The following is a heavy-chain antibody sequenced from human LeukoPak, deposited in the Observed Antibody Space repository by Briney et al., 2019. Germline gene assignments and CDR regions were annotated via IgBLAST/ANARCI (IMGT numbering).Heavy chain of an antibody. CDR1: GFTFSSYN. CDR2: IYIGGST. CDR3: ARDKSANYYYYAMDV. D-gene: IGHD6-13*01. Sequence: GGSLRLSCAASGFTFSSYNMNWVRQAPGKGLEWVSVIYIGGSTYYADSVKGRFTISRDISKNTLYLQMNSLRAEDTAVYYCARDKSANYYYYAMDVWGQGTTVTVSS. J-gene: IGHJ6*02. V-gene: IGHV3-66*01.